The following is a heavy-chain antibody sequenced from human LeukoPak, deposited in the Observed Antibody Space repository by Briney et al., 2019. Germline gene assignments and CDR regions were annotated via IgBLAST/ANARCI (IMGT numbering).Heavy chain of an antibody. D-gene: IGHD4-17*01. CDR2: IYYSGST. J-gene: IGHJ3*02. V-gene: IGHV4-31*03. CDR3: ARAPGGDYKIHAFDI. Sequence: SQTLSLTCTVSGGSISSGGYYWGWIRQHPGKGLEWIGYIYYSGSTYYNPSLKSRVTISVDTSKNQFSLKLSSVTVADTAVYYCARAPGGDYKIHAFDIWGQGTMVTVSS. CDR1: GGSISSGGYY.